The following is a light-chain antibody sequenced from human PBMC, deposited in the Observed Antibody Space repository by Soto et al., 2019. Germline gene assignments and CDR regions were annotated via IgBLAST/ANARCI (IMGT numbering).Light chain of an antibody. J-gene: IGKJ4*01. V-gene: IGKV1-9*01. CDR3: QQLQSYPLT. CDR2: AAS. CDR1: QGISSY. Sequence: DIQLTQSPSFLSASVGDRVTITCRASQGISSYLAWYQQKPGKAPKLLIYAASTLQSGVPSSFSGSGSGTEFTLTISSLQPEDFATYYCQQLQSYPLTFGGGTKVDI.